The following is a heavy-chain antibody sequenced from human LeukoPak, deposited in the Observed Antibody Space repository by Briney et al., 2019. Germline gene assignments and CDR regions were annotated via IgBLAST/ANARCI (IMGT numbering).Heavy chain of an antibody. CDR2: IYYSGST. Sequence: PSETLSLTCTVSGDPISGYYWSWIRQPPGKGLEWIGYIYYSGSTKYNSSLKSRVTISVDTSKNQFSLKLSSVTAADTAVYYCARDRQATTAYDAFDIWGRGTMVTVSS. D-gene: IGHD4-17*01. CDR3: ARDRQATTAYDAFDI. V-gene: IGHV4-59*01. J-gene: IGHJ3*02. CDR1: GDPISGYY.